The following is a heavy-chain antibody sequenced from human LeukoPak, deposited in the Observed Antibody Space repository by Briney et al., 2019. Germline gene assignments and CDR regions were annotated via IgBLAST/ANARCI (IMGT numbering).Heavy chain of an antibody. D-gene: IGHD1-26*01. V-gene: IGHV3-7*01. Sequence: GGSLRLSCAASGFTFSNYWMNWVRQAPGKGLEWVANIKQDGSEKYYVDSVERRFTVSTDKTKNSLYLKMNSLRAEDTAVYYCTMIEWERWRGWGQGTLVTVSS. CDR2: IKQDGSEK. CDR1: GFTFSNYW. CDR3: TMIEWERWRG. J-gene: IGHJ4*02.